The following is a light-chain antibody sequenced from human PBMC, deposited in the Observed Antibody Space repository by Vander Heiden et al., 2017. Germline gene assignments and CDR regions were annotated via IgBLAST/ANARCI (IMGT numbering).Light chain of an antibody. CDR1: QSLSRSH. J-gene: IGKJ3*01. V-gene: IGKV3-20*01. CDR3: QRYADSLFT. Sequence: EMMLTQSAATLSCSPGVRASLACLASQSLSRSHFFWYEQKPGASPTAPIHGTSTSATGMPARFSGSGSATAFTLTISRLEPADSAVYYCQRYADSLFTFGHGTKVVVK. CDR2: GTS.